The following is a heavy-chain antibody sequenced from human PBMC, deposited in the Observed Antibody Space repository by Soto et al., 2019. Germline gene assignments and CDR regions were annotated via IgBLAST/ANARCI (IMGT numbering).Heavy chain of an antibody. D-gene: IGHD3-3*01. Sequence: GGSLRLSCAASGFTFSSYAMHWVRQAPGKGLEWVAVISYDGSNKYYADSVKGRFTISRDNSKNTLYLQMNSLRAEDTAVYYCARSPRYDFWSGYYLPPSYYYGMDVWGQGTTVTVSS. CDR2: ISYDGSNK. CDR1: GFTFSSYA. CDR3: ARSPRYDFWSGYYLPPSYYYGMDV. J-gene: IGHJ6*02. V-gene: IGHV3-30-3*01.